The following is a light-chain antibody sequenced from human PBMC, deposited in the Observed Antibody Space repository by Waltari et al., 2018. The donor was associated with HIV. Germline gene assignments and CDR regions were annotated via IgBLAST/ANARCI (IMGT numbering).Light chain of an antibody. J-gene: IGKJ5*01. CDR1: QKINKY. CDR3: QQSYGAPCT. V-gene: IGKV1-39*01. CDR2: GAS. Sequence: IQMTQSPSALSASVRDTVTITCRASQKINKYLNWYQKKGGKAPTLLVYGASSLQSGVPARCRGSGSGSDYFLSISSVKSDDFATYVCQQSYGAPCTFG.